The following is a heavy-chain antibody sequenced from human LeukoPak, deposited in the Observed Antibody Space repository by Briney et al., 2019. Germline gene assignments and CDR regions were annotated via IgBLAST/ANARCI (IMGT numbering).Heavy chain of an antibody. Sequence: PGGSLRLSCAASGFTFDDYAMHWVRQAPGKGLEWVSGISWNSGSIGYADSVKGRFTISRDNAKNSLYLQMNSLRAEDTALYYCAAAGDYWGQGTLVTVSS. J-gene: IGHJ4*02. CDR3: AAAGDY. D-gene: IGHD3-10*01. V-gene: IGHV3-9*01. CDR1: GFTFDDYA. CDR2: ISWNSGSI.